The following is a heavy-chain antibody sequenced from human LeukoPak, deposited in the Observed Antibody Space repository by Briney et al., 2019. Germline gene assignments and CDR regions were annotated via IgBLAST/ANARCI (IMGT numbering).Heavy chain of an antibody. D-gene: IGHD3-9*01. CDR3: AIDILTGYYTEHDAFDI. CDR2: ISAYNGNT. Sequence: ASVKVSCKASGYTFTSYDINWVRQAPGQGLEWMGWISAYNGNTNYAQKLQGRVTMTTDTSTSTAYMELRSLRSDDTAVYYCAIDILTGYYTEHDAFDIWGQGTMVTVSS. V-gene: IGHV1-18*01. J-gene: IGHJ3*02. CDR1: GYTFTSYD.